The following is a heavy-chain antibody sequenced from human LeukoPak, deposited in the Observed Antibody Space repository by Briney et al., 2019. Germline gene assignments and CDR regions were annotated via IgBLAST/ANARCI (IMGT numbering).Heavy chain of an antibody. V-gene: IGHV4-34*01. CDR1: GGSFSGYY. D-gene: IGHD2-2*01. CDR2: INHSGST. CDR3: ARFCRSTSCRPPPFDY. J-gene: IGHJ4*02. Sequence: PSETLSLTCAVYGGSFSGYYWSWIRQPPGKGLEWIGEINHSGSTNYNPSLKSRVTISVDTSKNQSSLKLSSVTAADTAVYYCARFCRSTSCRPPPFDYWGQGTLVTVSS.